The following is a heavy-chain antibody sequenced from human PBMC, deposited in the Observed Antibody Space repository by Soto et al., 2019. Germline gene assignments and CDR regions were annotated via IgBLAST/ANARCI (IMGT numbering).Heavy chain of an antibody. CDR3: ARHRRRSGMAFWFDP. Sequence: SETLSLTCAVSGGSISSSNWWSWVRQPPGKGLEWIGEIYHSGSTNYNPSLKSRVTISVDTSKNQFSLKLSSVTAADTAVYYCARHRRRSGMAFWFDPWGQGILVTVSS. J-gene: IGHJ5*02. CDR1: GGSISSSNW. CDR2: IYHSGST. D-gene: IGHD6-13*01. V-gene: IGHV4-4*02.